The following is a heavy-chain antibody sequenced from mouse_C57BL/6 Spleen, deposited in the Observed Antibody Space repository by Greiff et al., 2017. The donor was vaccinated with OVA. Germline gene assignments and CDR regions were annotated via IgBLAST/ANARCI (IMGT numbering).Heavy chain of an antibody. V-gene: IGHV1-7*01. D-gene: IGHD1-1*01. CDR2: INPSSGYT. J-gene: IGHJ2*01. CDR1: GYTFTSYW. Sequence: QVQLKESGAELAKPGASVKLSFKASGYTFTSYWMHWVKQRPGQGLEWIGYINPSSGYTKYNQKFKGKATLTADKSSSTAYMQLSSLTYEDSAVYYCALMTTVVAGNYWGQGTTLTVSS. CDR3: ALMTTVVAGNY.